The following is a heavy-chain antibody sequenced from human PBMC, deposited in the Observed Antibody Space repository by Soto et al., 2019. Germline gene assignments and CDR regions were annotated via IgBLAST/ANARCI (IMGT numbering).Heavy chain of an antibody. CDR3: ASLLSGWWWYFDY. CDR1: GFTFSSYS. CDR2: ISSSSSYI. J-gene: IGHJ4*02. Sequence: EVQLVESGGGLVKPGGSLRLSCAASGFTFSSYSMNWVRQAPGKGLEWVSSISSSSSYIYYADSVKGRFTISRDNAKNSLYLQMNSLRAEDTAVYYCASLLSGWWWYFDYWGQGTLVTVSS. D-gene: IGHD6-19*01. V-gene: IGHV3-21*01.